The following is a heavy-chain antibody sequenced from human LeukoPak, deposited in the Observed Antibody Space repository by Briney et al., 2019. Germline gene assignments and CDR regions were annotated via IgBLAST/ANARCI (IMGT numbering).Heavy chain of an antibody. V-gene: IGHV4-39*07. J-gene: IGHJ5*02. CDR1: GGSISSYY. Sequence: SETLSLTCTVSGGSISSYYWSWIRQPPGKGLEWIGSIYYSGSTYYNPSLKSRVTISVDTSKNQFSLKLSSVTAADTAVYYCARVTGGKNNWFDPWGQGTLVTVSS. D-gene: IGHD1-14*01. CDR2: IYYSGST. CDR3: ARVTGGKNNWFDP.